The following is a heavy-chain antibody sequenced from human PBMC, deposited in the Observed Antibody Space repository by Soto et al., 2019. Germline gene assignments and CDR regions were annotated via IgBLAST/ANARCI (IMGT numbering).Heavy chain of an antibody. V-gene: IGHV4-59*01. CDR3: TKYRRTDAEGYSFDY. CDR2: IHYSGST. CDR1: GGSISGSY. J-gene: IGHJ4*02. Sequence: QVQLQESGPGLVKPSETLSLTCTVSGGSISGSYWSWIRQTPGKVLELVGYIHYSGSTNYNPSLKSRVTMSVDSAKNQFSLQLSSVTAADTAVYFCTKYRRTDAEGYSFDYWGQGALVTVSS. D-gene: IGHD2-15*01.